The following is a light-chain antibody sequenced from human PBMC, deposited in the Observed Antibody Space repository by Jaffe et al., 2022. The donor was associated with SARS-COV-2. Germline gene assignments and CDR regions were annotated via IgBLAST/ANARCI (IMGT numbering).Light chain of an antibody. J-gene: IGKJ4*02. V-gene: IGKV4-1*01. Sequence: DIVMTQSPDSLAVSLGERATINCKSSQNIFYSPNNKNYLSWYQQKPGQPPKLLIYWASTRESGVPDRFSGSGSGTDFALTISSLQAEDVAVYYCQQYYISPLTFGGGTKVEIK. CDR1: QNIFYSPNNKNY. CDR2: WAS. CDR3: QQYYISPLT.